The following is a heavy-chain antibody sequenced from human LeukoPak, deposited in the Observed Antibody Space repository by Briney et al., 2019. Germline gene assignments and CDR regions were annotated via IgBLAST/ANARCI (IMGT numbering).Heavy chain of an antibody. D-gene: IGHD5-12*01. CDR2: IKNDGGQK. Sequence: GGSLRLSCAASGFTFSNHWMSWVRQAPGKGLEWVATIKNDGGQKDYVDSVKGRFTVSRDSARTSLYLQMNSLTAEDTAVYFCARGGYFRPYDYWGQGTLVTVSS. V-gene: IGHV3-7*01. CDR1: GFTFSNHW. J-gene: IGHJ4*01. CDR3: ARGGYFRPYDY.